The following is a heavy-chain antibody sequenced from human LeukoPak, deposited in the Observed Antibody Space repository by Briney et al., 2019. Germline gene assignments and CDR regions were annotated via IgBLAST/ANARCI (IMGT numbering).Heavy chain of an antibody. V-gene: IGHV4-34*01. CDR3: ASRGGETRNYLDY. D-gene: IGHD3-16*01. CDR2: INHSGST. Sequence: PSETLSLTCAVYGGSFSGYYWSWIRQPPGKGLEWIGEINHSGSTNYNPSLKSRVTISVDTSKNQFSLKLSSVTAADTAVYYCASRGGETRNYLDYWGQGTLVTVSS. CDR1: GGSFSGYY. J-gene: IGHJ4*02.